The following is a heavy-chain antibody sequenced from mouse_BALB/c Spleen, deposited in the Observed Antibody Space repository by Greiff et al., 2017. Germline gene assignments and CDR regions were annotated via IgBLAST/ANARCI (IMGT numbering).Heavy chain of an antibody. V-gene: IGHV5-6-5*01. D-gene: IGHD2-1*01. CDR3: AREVFYYGNYYFDY. CDR2: ISSGGST. CDR1: GFTFSSYA. J-gene: IGHJ2*01. Sequence: EVKLQESGGGLVKPGGSLKLSCAASGFTFSSYAMSWVRQTPEKRLEWVASISSGGSTYYPDSVKGRFTISRDNARNILYLQMSSLRSEDTAMYYCAREVFYYGNYYFDYWGQGTTLTVSS.